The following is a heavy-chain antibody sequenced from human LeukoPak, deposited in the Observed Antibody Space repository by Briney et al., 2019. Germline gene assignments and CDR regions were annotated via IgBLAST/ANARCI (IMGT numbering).Heavy chain of an antibody. CDR2: IPYNGRT. CDR3: AGSGRGGLKSGVDY. J-gene: IGHJ4*02. V-gene: IGHV4-39*01. Sequence: SETLSLTCTVSGGSISSNNCYWGWIRQPPGKGLEWIGTIPYNGRTWYNPSPKSRVTMSVDTSKNQFSLKLSSVTAADTAMYYCAGSGRGGLKSGVDYWGQGTLVTVSS. D-gene: IGHD6-25*01. CDR1: GGSISSNNCY.